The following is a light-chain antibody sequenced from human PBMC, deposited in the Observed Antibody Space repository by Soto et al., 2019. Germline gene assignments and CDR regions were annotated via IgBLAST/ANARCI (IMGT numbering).Light chain of an antibody. J-gene: IGLJ2*01. CDR3: SSYAGSNNL. CDR2: EVS. Sequence: QVVLTQPPSAYGSPGQSVTISCTGTSSDVGGYNYVSWYQQHPGKAPKLMIYEVSKRPSGVPDRFSGSKSGNTASLTVSGLQAEDEADYYCSSYAGSNNLFGGGTKLTVL. CDR1: SSDVGGYNY. V-gene: IGLV2-8*01.